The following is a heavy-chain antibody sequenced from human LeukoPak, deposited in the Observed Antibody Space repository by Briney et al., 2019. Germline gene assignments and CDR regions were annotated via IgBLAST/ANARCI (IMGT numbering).Heavy chain of an antibody. CDR3: AILMATQGHDY. V-gene: IGHV1-2*02. J-gene: IGHJ4*02. Sequence: ASVKVSCKASGYTFTGYYLHWVRQAPGQGLEWMGWINPNSSGTNYAQKFQDRVTMTRDTSISTAYMELSRLRSDDTAVYYCAILMATQGHDYWGQGTLVTVSS. CDR2: INPNSSGT. D-gene: IGHD5-24*01. CDR1: GYTFTGYY.